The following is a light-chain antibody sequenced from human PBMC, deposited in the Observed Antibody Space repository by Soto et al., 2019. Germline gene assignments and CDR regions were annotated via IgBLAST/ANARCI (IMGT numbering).Light chain of an antibody. CDR2: DAS. CDR1: QDISNY. J-gene: IGKJ5*01. V-gene: IGKV1-33*01. CDR3: LQYDNLPPRVT. Sequence: DIQMTQSPSSLSASVGDRVTITCQASQDISNYLNWYQQKPGKAPKLLIYDASNLETGVPSRFSGSGSGTDFTFTISSLQPEDIATYYCLQYDNLPPRVTFGQGTRLEIK.